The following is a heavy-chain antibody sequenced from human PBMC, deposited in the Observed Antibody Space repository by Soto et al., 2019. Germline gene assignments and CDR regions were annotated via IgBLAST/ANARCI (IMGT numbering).Heavy chain of an antibody. CDR1: GFTFSSYS. V-gene: IGHV3-21*01. CDR2: ISSSCSYI. D-gene: IGHD3-22*01. CDR3: ARDQNYYDSSGYYHAFDI. Sequence: GGSLRLSCAASGFTFSSYSMNWVRQPPGKGLEWVSSISSSCSYIYYADSVKGRFPISRDNAKNSLYLQMNSLRAEDTAVYYCARDQNYYDSSGYYHAFDIWGQGTMVTVSS. J-gene: IGHJ3*02.